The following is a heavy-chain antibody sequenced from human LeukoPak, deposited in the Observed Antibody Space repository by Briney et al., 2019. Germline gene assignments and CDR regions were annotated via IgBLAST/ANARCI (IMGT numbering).Heavy chain of an antibody. J-gene: IGHJ4*02. CDR3: TRSPPPGATAYGVVDF. CDR2: INHSGST. CDR1: GGSFSGSY. Sequence: PSEALSLTCAVYGGSFSGSYWSWIRQPPGKGLEWIGEINHSGSTNYNPSLKSRVTISIDTSKNQFSLKLRSATAADTAVYYCTRSPPPGATAYGVVDFWGQGTLVTVSS. V-gene: IGHV4-34*01. D-gene: IGHD3-16*01.